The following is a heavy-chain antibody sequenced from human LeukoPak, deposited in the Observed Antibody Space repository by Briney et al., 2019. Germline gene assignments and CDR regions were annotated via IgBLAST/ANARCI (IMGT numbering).Heavy chain of an antibody. CDR1: GFTFSSYS. CDR3: ARENDYGDYELDP. CDR2: ISSSSSYI. Sequence: GGSLRLSCAAPGFTFSSYSMNWVRQAPGKGLEWVSSISSSSSYIYYADSVKGRFTISRDNAKNSLYLQMNSLRAEDTAVYYCARENDYGDYELDPWGQGTLVTVSS. J-gene: IGHJ5*02. V-gene: IGHV3-21*01. D-gene: IGHD4-17*01.